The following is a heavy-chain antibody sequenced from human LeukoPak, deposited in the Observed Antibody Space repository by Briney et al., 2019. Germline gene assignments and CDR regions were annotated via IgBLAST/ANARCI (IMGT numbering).Heavy chain of an antibody. D-gene: IGHD3-10*01. CDR2: IHHSGRS. CDR3: ARGGNRFGGFYFDY. V-gene: IGHV4-31*03. J-gene: IGHJ4*02. Sequence: PSQTLSLTCTVSADSLSSGGHYWAWIRQFPGKGLESIGCIHHSGRSCHNPSLKDRVDISVHTSRKQFALKLSYVTAADTAMYYCARGGNRFGGFYFDYWGQGIQVIVSS. CDR1: ADSLSSGGHY.